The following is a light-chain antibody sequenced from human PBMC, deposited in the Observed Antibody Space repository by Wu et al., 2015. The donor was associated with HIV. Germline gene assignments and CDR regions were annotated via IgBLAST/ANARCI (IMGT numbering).Light chain of an antibody. Sequence: DIVLTQSPGTLSLSPGERATLSCRASQSVTRSYLAWYQQKPGQAPRLLIYGTSSRATGIPDRFSDSGSGTDFTLTISRLEPEDFAVYYCQQCGSSPLTFGGGTKVEIK. J-gene: IGKJ4*01. CDR3: QQCGSSPLT. CDR2: GTS. V-gene: IGKV3-20*01. CDR1: QSVTRSY.